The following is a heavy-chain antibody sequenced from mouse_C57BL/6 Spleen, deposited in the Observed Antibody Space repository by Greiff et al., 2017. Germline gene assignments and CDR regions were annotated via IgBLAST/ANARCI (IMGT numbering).Heavy chain of an antibody. Sequence: QVQLQQPGAELVRPGTSVKLSCKASGYTFTSYWMHWVKQRPGQGLEWIGVIDPSDSYTKYNQKFKGKATLTVDTSSSTAYMQLSSLTSEDSAVYYCARGKNYFDYWGQGTTLTVSS. CDR3: ARGKNYFDY. J-gene: IGHJ2*01. CDR1: GYTFTSYW. V-gene: IGHV1-59*01. CDR2: IDPSDSYT.